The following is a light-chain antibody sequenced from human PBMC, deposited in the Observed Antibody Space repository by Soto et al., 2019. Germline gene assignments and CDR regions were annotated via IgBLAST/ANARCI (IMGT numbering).Light chain of an antibody. CDR3: QQSYSTPFT. J-gene: IGKJ3*01. Sequence: DIQMTQSPSSLPASVGDRVSITCRASQSISSHLNWYQQKPGKAPKLLIYAASSLQSGVPSRFSGSGSGTDFTLTISSLLPEDYATYFCQQSYSTPFTFGPGTKVDFK. V-gene: IGKV1-39*01. CDR1: QSISSH. CDR2: AAS.